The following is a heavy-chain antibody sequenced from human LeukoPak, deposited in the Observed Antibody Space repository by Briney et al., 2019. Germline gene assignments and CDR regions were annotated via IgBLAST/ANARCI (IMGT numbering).Heavy chain of an antibody. V-gene: IGHV3-7*03. Sequence: GGSLRLSCAASGFTFSNYWMSWVRQAPGKGLEWVANIKQDRSEKYYVDSVKGRFTISRDNSKNTLYLQMNSLRAEDTAVYYCAKVDYYDSSGNYPNWFDPWGQGTLVTVSS. CDR1: GFTFSNYW. CDR2: IKQDRSEK. J-gene: IGHJ5*02. D-gene: IGHD3-22*01. CDR3: AKVDYYDSSGNYPNWFDP.